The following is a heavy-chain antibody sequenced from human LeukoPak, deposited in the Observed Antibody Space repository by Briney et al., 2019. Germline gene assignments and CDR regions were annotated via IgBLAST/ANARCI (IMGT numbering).Heavy chain of an antibody. CDR2: VNHSGST. V-gene: IGHV4-34*01. J-gene: IGHJ2*01. CDR3: ARGRLQWLAGRRGWYLDL. D-gene: IGHD6-19*01. CDR1: GGSFSGYY. Sequence: PAETLSLTCAVWGGSFSGYYCSGIGQPPPKGLEWVGEVNHSGSTNYNPSLPSRVTISVDTSNNQFSLHLSSVTAPDSAGFYSARGRLQWLAGRRGWYLDLWGRGTLVTVSS.